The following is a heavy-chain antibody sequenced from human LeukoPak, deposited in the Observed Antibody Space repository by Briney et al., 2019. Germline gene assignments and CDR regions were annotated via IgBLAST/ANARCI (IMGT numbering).Heavy chain of an antibody. D-gene: IGHD3-22*01. J-gene: IGHJ3*02. CDR1: GFTFSIHA. Sequence: GGSLRLSCAASGFTFSIHAMSWVRQAPGKGLEWVSAMSGSGGSTYYADSVKGRFTISRDNSKNTLYLQMNSLRAEDTAVYYCARDYDSSGYWGAFDIWGQGTMVTVSS. CDR2: MSGSGGST. V-gene: IGHV3-23*01. CDR3: ARDYDSSGYWGAFDI.